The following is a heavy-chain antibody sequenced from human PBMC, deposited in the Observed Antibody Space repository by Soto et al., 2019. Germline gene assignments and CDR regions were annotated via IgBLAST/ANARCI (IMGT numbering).Heavy chain of an antibody. Sequence: PGESLKISCKGSGYSFTSYWIGWVRQMPGKGLEWMGIIYPGDSDTRYSPSFQGQVTISADKSISTAYLQWSSLKASDTAMYYCARIGSNYAYYYYMDVWGKGTTVTVS. J-gene: IGHJ6*03. CDR1: GYSFTSYW. V-gene: IGHV5-51*01. CDR3: ARIGSNYAYYYYMDV. CDR2: IYPGDSDT. D-gene: IGHD4-4*01.